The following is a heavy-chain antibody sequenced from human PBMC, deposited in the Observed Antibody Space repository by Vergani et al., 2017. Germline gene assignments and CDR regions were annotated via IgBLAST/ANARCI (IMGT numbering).Heavy chain of an antibody. V-gene: IGHV4-59*01. Sequence: QVQLEESGPGLVKPSETLSLTCTVSGGSFNTYYWSWIRQPPGKGLEWIGYIYYSGSTNYNPSLKSRVTISVDTSKNQFSLKLSSVTAADTAVYYCARGFYGGNSCFDYWGQGTLVTVSS. CDR3: ARGFYGGNSCFDY. J-gene: IGHJ4*02. CDR1: GGSFNTYY. D-gene: IGHD4-23*01. CDR2: IYYSGST.